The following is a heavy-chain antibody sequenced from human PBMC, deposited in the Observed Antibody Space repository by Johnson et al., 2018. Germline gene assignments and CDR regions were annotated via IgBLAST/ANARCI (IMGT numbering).Heavy chain of an antibody. V-gene: IGHV1-46*01. CDR1: GYTFTSYY. CDR2: INPSGGST. CDR3: ARVGSSSWYGYYYGMDV. Sequence: QVQLVQSGAEVKKXGASVKVSCKASGYTFTSYYMHWVRQAPGQGLEWMGIINPSGGSTSYAQKFQGRVTMTRDTSTSTVYMELSSLRSEDTAVYYCARVGSSSWYGYYYGMDVWGQGTTVTVSS. J-gene: IGHJ6*02. D-gene: IGHD6-13*01.